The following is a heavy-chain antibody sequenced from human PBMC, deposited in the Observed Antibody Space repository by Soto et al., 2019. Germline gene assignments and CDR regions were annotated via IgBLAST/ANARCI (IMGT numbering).Heavy chain of an antibody. V-gene: IGHV3-66*01. CDR1: GFTVSSNY. CDR3: ARGQISGYDGYYFDY. J-gene: IGHJ4*02. CDR2: IYSGSST. Sequence: EVQLVESGGGLVQPGGSLRLSCAASGFTVSSNYMSWVRQAPGKGLEWASVIYSGSSTYYSDFVKGRFTISRDNSKNTLYLQMNSLRAEDTAVYYCARGQISGYDGYYFDYWGQGTLVTVSS. D-gene: IGHD5-12*01.